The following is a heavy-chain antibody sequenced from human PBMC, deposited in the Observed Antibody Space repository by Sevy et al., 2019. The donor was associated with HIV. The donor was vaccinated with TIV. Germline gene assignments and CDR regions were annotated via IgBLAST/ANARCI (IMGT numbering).Heavy chain of an antibody. CDR1: GFTFSSYA. CDR3: AKDHAYYYDSSGPPTPDY. D-gene: IGHD3-22*01. V-gene: IGHV3-23*01. J-gene: IGHJ4*02. CDR2: ISGSGGST. Sequence: GGSLRLSCAASGFTFSSYAMSWVCQAPGKGLEWVSAISGSGGSTYYADSVKGRFTISRDNSKNTLYLQMNSLRAEDTAVYYCAKDHAYYYDSSGPPTPDYWGQGTLVTVSS.